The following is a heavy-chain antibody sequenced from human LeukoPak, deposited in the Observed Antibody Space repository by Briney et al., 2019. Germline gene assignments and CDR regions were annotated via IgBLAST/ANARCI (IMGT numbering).Heavy chain of an antibody. J-gene: IGHJ6*02. CDR2: IWYDGSNK. D-gene: IGHD5-18*01. V-gene: IGHV3-33*08. Sequence: PGGSLRLSCAASGFTVSDNYMTWVRQAPGKGLEWVAVIWYDGSNKYYADSAKGRFTISRDNSKNTLYLQMNSLRAEDTAVYYCARDRSGYSYGNGMDVWGQGTTVTVSS. CDR1: GFTVSDNY. CDR3: ARDRSGYSYGNGMDV.